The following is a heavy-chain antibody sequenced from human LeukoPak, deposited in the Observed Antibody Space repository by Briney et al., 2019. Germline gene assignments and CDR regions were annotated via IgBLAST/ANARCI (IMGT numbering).Heavy chain of an antibody. V-gene: IGHV1-69*06. CDR1: GGTFSSYA. J-gene: IGHJ5*02. CDR2: IIPIFGTA. Sequence: ASVKVSCRASGGTFSSYAISWVRQAPGQGLEWMGGIIPIFGTANYAQKFQGRVTITADKSTSTAYMELSSLRSEDTAVYYCARDRDSSSWYPGLTNPAGFDPWGQGTLVTVSS. D-gene: IGHD6-13*01. CDR3: ARDRDSSSWYPGLTNPAGFDP.